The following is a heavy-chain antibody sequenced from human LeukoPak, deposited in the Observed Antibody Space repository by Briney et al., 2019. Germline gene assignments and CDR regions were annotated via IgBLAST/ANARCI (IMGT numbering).Heavy chain of an antibody. J-gene: IGHJ4*02. Sequence: GGSLRLSCAASGFTFSNYGMHWVRQAPGKRLAWVAVISYDGSYTNYADSVKGRFTISRDNSKSTLYLQMDSLRPEDTAVYYCATLYGDSRDYWGQGSLVTVSS. CDR2: ISYDGSYT. CDR3: ATLYGDSRDY. V-gene: IGHV3-30*03. CDR1: GFTFSNYG. D-gene: IGHD4-17*01.